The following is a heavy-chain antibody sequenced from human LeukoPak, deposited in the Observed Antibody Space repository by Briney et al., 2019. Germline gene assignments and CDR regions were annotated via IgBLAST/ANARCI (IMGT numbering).Heavy chain of an antibody. J-gene: IGHJ3*02. D-gene: IGHD3-22*01. CDR3: ARESRYYYDSSGYWDAFDI. V-gene: IGHV4-59*01. CDR1: GGSISSYY. CDR2: IYYSGST. Sequence: PSETLSLTCTVSGGSISSYYWSWIRQPPGKGLEWIGYIYYSGSTNYNPSLKSRVTMSVDTSKNQFSLRLSSVTAADTAVYYCARESRYYYDSSGYWDAFDIWGQGTMVTVSS.